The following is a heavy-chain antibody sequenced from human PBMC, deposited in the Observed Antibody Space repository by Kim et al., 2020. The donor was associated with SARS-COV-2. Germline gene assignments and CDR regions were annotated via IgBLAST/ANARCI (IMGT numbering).Heavy chain of an antibody. Sequence: SETLSLTCTVSGGSISSGGYYWSWIRQHPGKGLEWIGYIYYSGSTYYNPSLKSRVTISVDTSKNQFSLKLSSVTAADTAVYYCASRRFWSGYYRLAEYFQHWGQGTLVTVSS. CDR1: GGSISSGGYY. J-gene: IGHJ1*01. D-gene: IGHD3-3*01. CDR2: IYYSGST. CDR3: ASRRFWSGYYRLAEYFQH. V-gene: IGHV4-31*03.